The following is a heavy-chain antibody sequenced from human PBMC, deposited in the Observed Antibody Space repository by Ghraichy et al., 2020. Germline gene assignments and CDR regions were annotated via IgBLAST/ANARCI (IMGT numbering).Heavy chain of an antibody. CDR2: INHSGST. CDR3: ARVLVPPGSRYFDL. V-gene: IGHV4-34*01. D-gene: IGHD2-2*01. CDR1: GGSFSDYY. Sequence: SETLSLTCAVYGGSFSDYYWSWIRQPPGKGLKWIGEINHSGSTNYNPSLKSRVTISVDTSKNQFSLKLGSVTAADTAVYYCARVLVPPGSRYFDLWGRRTLVTVSS. J-gene: IGHJ2*01.